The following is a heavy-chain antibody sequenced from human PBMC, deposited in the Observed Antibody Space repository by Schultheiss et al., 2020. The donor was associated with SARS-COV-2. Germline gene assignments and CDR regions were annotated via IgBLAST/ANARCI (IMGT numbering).Heavy chain of an antibody. D-gene: IGHD5-24*01. Sequence: GGSLRLSCAASGFTFSSYGMHWVRQAPGKGLEWVAVIWYDGSNKYYADSVKGRFTISRDNSKNTLYLQMNSLRAEDTAVYYCASMAEYYYYGMDVWGQGTTVTVSS. CDR3: ASMAEYYYYGMDV. J-gene: IGHJ6*02. CDR2: IWYDGSNK. CDR1: GFTFSSYG. V-gene: IGHV3-33*08.